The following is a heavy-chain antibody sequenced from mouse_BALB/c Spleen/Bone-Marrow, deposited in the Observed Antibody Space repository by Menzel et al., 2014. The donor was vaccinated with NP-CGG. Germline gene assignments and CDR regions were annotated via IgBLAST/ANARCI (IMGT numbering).Heavy chain of an antibody. Sequence: QVQLQQSGAELVKPGASVKLSCKASGYTFTSYYMYWVKQRPGQGLEWIGEINPSNGGTNFNEKFKSRATLTVDKSSGTAYMQPSSLTSEDSAVYYCTRGRTWDFDYWGQGTTLTVSS. D-gene: IGHD4-1*01. CDR3: TRGRTWDFDY. V-gene: IGHV1S81*02. J-gene: IGHJ2*01. CDR1: GYTFTSYY. CDR2: INPSNGGT.